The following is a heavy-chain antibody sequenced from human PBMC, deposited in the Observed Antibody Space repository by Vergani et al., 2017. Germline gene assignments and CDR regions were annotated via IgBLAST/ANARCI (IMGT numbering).Heavy chain of an antibody. V-gene: IGHV4-31*03. J-gene: IGHJ4*02. Sequence: QVQLQESGPGLVKPSQTLYLTCTVPGGSISSGGYYWSWIRQHPGKGLGWIGYIFYSGSTYYNPSLKSRVTISVDTSKNQFSLKLSSVTAADTAVYYCARSGFYDFWSGYSDYWGQGTLVTVSS. D-gene: IGHD3-3*01. CDR1: GGSISSGGYY. CDR2: IFYSGST. CDR3: ARSGFYDFWSGYSDY.